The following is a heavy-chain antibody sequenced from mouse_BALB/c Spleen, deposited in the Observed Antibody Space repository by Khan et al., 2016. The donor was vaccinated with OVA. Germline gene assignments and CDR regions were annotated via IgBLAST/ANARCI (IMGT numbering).Heavy chain of an antibody. CDR1: GFIFSSYS. V-gene: IGHV5-6*01. CDR2: ISSGGDYT. CDR3: ASHLTGSFAY. J-gene: IGHJ3*01. D-gene: IGHD4-1*01. Sequence: EVELVESGGDLVKPGGSLKLSCAASGFIFSSYSMSWVRQTPDKRLEWVATISSGGDYTYYPDSVKGRFTISRDDAKNTLYLQMSSLKSEDTAMYYCASHLTGSFAYWGQVTLVTVSA.